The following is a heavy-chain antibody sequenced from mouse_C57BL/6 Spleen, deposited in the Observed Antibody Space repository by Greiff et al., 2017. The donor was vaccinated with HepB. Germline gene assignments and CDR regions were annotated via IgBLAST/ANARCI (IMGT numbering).Heavy chain of an antibody. Sequence: QVQLQQPGAELVRPGPSVKLSCKASGYTFTSYWMHWVKQRPGQGLEWIGVIDPSDSYTNYNQKFKGKATLTVDTSSSTAYMQLSSLTSEDSAVYYCARGNYFDYWGQCTTLTVSS. V-gene: IGHV1-59*01. CDR3: ARGNYFDY. CDR1: GYTFTSYW. CDR2: IDPSDSYT. J-gene: IGHJ2*01.